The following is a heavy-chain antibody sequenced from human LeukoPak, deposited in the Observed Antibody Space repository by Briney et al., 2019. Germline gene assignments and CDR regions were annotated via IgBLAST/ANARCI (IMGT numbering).Heavy chain of an antibody. J-gene: IGHJ6*02. CDR1: GGSISSSSYY. Sequence: SETLSLTCTVSGGSISSSSYYWGWIRQPPGKGLEWIGSIYYSGSTYYNPSLKSRVTISVDTSKNQFSLKLSSVTAADTAVYYCASPVHYYDSSGYYYPTDYYYGMDVWGQGTTVTVSS. CDR2: IYYSGST. D-gene: IGHD3-22*01. V-gene: IGHV4-39*01. CDR3: ASPVHYYDSSGYYYPTDYYYGMDV.